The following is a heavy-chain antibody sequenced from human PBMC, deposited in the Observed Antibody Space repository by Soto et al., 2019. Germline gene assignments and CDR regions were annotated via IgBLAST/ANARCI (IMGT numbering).Heavy chain of an antibody. V-gene: IGHV1-46*01. D-gene: IGHD1-26*01. CDR2: INPSGGST. J-gene: IGHJ4*02. CDR3: AREPSGSYPDY. Sequence: ASVKVSCKASGYSITSYYMRWVRQAPGQGLEWMGIINPSGGSTSYAQKFQGRVTMTRDTSTSTVYMELSSLRSEDTAVYYCAREPSGSYPDYWGQGTLVTVSS. CDR1: GYSITSYY.